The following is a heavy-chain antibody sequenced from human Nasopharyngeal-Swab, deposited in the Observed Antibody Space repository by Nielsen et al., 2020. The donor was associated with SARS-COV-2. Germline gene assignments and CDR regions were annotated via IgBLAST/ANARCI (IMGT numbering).Heavy chain of an antibody. CDR2: ISPDGTTT. V-gene: IGHV3-74*01. CDR3: AREAPSRWFDP. J-gene: IGHJ5*02. Sequence: GESLKISCSASGFTFSSYWMHWVRQAPGKGLVWVSRISPDGTTTGHADSVKGRFTISRDNAKNSLYLQMNSLRAEDTAVYYCAREAPSRWFDPWGQGTLVTVSS. CDR1: GFTFSSYW.